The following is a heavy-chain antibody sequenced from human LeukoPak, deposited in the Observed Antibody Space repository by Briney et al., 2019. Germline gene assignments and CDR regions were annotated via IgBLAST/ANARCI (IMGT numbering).Heavy chain of an antibody. CDR1: RFTFSSYG. V-gene: IGHV3-33*01. CDR2: MEDYGRHK. Sequence: PGRSLRLSCAASRFTFSSYGMHWVPQAPGKGLEWVAAMEDYGRHKYYADSVKSRFTISRDNSKNTLYLQMHSLRAEDTAVYYCARDEVTTPRDWGQGTLVTVSS. J-gene: IGHJ4*02. CDR3: ARDEVTTPRD. D-gene: IGHD4-17*01.